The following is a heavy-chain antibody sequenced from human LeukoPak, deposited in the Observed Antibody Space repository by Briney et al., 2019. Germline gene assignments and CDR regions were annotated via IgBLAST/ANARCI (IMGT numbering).Heavy chain of an antibody. CDR2: ISYDGSNK. Sequence: PGGSLRLSCAASGFTFSSYAMHWVRQAPGKGLEWVAVISYDGSNKYYADSVKGRFTISRDNSKNTLYLQMNSLRAEDTAVYYCAIRPIAAAGLQVQHWGQGTLVTVSS. J-gene: IGHJ1*01. CDR1: GFTFSSYA. V-gene: IGHV3-30*04. CDR3: AIRPIAAAGLQVQH. D-gene: IGHD6-13*01.